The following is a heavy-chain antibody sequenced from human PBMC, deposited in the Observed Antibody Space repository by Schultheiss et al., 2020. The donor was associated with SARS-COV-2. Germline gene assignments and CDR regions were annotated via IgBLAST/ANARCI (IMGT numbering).Heavy chain of an antibody. D-gene: IGHD3-10*01. CDR2: IYYSGST. Sequence: SETLSLTCTVSGGSISSYYWSWIRQPTGKGLEWIGYIYYSGSTYYNPSLKSRVTISVDTSKNQFSLKLSSVTAADTAMYYCARGGGIYYYGMDVWGQGTTVTVSS. J-gene: IGHJ6*02. CDR3: ARGGGIYYYGMDV. CDR1: GGSISSYY. V-gene: IGHV4-59*12.